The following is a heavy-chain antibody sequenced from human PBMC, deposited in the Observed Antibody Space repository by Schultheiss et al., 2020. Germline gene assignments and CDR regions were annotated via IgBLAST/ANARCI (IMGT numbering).Heavy chain of an antibody. Sequence: GESLKISCAASGFTFSSYAMSWVRQAPGKGLEWVSAISGSGGSTYYADSVKGRFTISRDNSKNTLYLQMNSLRAEDTAVYYCASTVTRRGYWGQGTLVTVSS. J-gene: IGHJ4*02. D-gene: IGHD4-17*01. V-gene: IGHV3-23*01. CDR3: ASTVTRRGY. CDR2: ISGSGGST. CDR1: GFTFSSYA.